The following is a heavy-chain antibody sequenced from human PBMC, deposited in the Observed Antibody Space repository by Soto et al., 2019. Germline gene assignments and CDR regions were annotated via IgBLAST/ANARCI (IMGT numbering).Heavy chain of an antibody. J-gene: IGHJ4*02. V-gene: IGHV3-23*01. D-gene: IGHD3-22*01. Sequence: GGSLRLSCAASGFTFGSYAMGWVRKAPGKGLEWVSSVGPSGASTKYADSVKGRFTVSRDFFKSTLYLHMSSLRAEDTALYFCAKLYYYDTTGYFRHFDNWGQRTLVTVSS. CDR1: GFTFGSYA. CDR3: AKLYYYDTTGYFRHFDN. CDR2: VGPSGAST.